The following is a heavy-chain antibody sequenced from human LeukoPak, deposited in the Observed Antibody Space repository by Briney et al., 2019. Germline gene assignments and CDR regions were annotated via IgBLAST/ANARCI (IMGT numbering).Heavy chain of an antibody. CDR2: IRYDGSNK. CDR3: ARDRDHIDNWYMILDC. Sequence: HPGGCLRLSLAASGFTFTNYGMPWVRQAPGKGLEWVAVIRYDGSNKYYADSEKGRFIISRDNARNSLYLQMNSLRDEDTALYYCARDRDHIDNWYMILDCWGQGTL. D-gene: IGHD1-1*01. J-gene: IGHJ4*02. V-gene: IGHV3-33*01. CDR1: GFTFTNYG.